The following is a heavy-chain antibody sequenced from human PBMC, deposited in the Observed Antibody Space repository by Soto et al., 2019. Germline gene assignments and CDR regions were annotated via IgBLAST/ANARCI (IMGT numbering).Heavy chain of an antibody. CDR3: VKNGRPPYYYDGMDV. Sequence: QGQLVQSGPEVKKPGASVKVSCKASGYTFSRYGISWVRQAPGQGLEWMGWVSGYNGDTKYAQKVQGRVTMTIDTSXXTAYMELRSLTSDDTAIYYCVKNGRPPYYYDGMDVWGQGTTVTVSS. J-gene: IGHJ6*02. CDR1: GYTFSRYG. D-gene: IGHD2-8*01. CDR2: VSGYNGDT. V-gene: IGHV1-18*01.